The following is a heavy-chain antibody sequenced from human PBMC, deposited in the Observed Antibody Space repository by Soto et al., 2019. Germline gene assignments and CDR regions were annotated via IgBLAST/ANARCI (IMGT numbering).Heavy chain of an antibody. CDR1: GGSISRYY. CDR2: VFYSGSS. J-gene: IGHJ4*02. D-gene: IGHD3-9*01. CDR3: ARGRNDLLTGHYYFIY. Sequence: SETLSLTCTVSGGSISRYYWSWIRQSPGKGLEWIGYVFYSGSSNYNPSLKSRVTISVDTSKNQFSLKLRSVTAADTSVYYCARGRNDLLTGHYYFIYWGQGTQVTVSS. V-gene: IGHV4-59*01.